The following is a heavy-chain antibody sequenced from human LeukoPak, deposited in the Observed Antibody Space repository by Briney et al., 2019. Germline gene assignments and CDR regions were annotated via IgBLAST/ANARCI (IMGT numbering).Heavy chain of an antibody. Sequence: GGSLRLSCAASGFTFSSYSMNWVRQAPGKGLEWVSYISSSSSTIYYADSVKGRFTISRDNAKNSLYLQMNSLRDEDTAVYYCARDPYSGSYPDAFDIWGQGTVVTVSS. CDR3: ARDPYSGSYPDAFDI. V-gene: IGHV3-48*02. D-gene: IGHD1-26*01. CDR1: GFTFSSYS. J-gene: IGHJ3*02. CDR2: ISSSSSTI.